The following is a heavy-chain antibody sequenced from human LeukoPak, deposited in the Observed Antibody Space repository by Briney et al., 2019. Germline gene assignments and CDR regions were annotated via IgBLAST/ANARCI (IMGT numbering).Heavy chain of an antibody. CDR1: GFTFTSSA. CDR3: AAGPYYYDSSGLFFDY. Sequence: SVKVSCKASGFTFTSSAMQWARQARGQRLEWIGWIVVGSGNTNYAQKFQERVTITRDMSTSTTYMELSSLRSEDTAVYYCAAGPYYYDSSGLFFDYWGQGTLVTVSS. CDR2: IVVGSGNT. V-gene: IGHV1-58*02. J-gene: IGHJ4*02. D-gene: IGHD3-22*01.